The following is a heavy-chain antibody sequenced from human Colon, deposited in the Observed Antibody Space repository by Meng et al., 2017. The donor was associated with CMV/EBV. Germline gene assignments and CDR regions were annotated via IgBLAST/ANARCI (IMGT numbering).Heavy chain of an antibody. D-gene: IGHD1-1*01. J-gene: IGHJ4*02. Sequence: GESLKISCAASGFTFSSYSMNWVRQAPGKGLEWVSSISSSSSYIYYADSVKGRFTISRDNAKNSLYLQMNSLRAEDTAVYYCVRDKPSGGAGTFDYWGQGTLVTVSS. V-gene: IGHV3-21*01. CDR1: GFTFSSYS. CDR2: ISSSSSYI. CDR3: VRDKPSGGAGTFDY.